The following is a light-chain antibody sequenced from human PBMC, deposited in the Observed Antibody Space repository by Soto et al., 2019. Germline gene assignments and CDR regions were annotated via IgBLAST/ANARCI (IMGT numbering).Light chain of an antibody. CDR1: QSINTS. CDR3: QQSYSFPLT. V-gene: IGKV1-39*01. J-gene: IGKJ4*01. CDR2: GAS. Sequence: DIQMTQSPSSLSPSVGDRVTITCRASQSINTSLNWYQKKPGEAPHLLIFGASTLESGVSSRFSGSGSGTDFTLTISSLQSEDIATYFCQQSYSFPLTFGGGTKVEIK.